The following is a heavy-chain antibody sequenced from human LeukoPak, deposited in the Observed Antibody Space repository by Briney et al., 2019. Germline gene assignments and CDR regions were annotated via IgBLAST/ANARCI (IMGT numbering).Heavy chain of an antibody. CDR1: GFTASSNF. Sequence: PGGSLRPSCAASGFTASSNFMSWVRQAPGKGLEWVTVIYSDGTTYFADSVKGRFTISRDNSKNALYLHMNSLRVEDTAVYYCARDYPSFDYWGQGTLVTVSS. V-gene: IGHV3-53*01. CDR2: IYSDGTT. CDR3: ARDYPSFDY. J-gene: IGHJ4*02.